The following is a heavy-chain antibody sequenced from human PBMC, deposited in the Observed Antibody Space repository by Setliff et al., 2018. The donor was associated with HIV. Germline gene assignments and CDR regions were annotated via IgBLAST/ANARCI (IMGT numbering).Heavy chain of an antibody. J-gene: IGHJ6*03. D-gene: IGHD3-3*01. V-gene: IGHV4-31*03. Sequence: PSETLSLTCTVSGGSISSGDYYWTWIRQHPGKGLEWIGYIYYSGSTYYNPSLKSRVTISVDTSKNQFSPKLSSVTAADTAVYYCAREDFWSGDQDYYYMDVWGKGTTVTVSS. CDR2: IYYSGST. CDR3: AREDFWSGDQDYYYMDV. CDR1: GGSISSGDYY.